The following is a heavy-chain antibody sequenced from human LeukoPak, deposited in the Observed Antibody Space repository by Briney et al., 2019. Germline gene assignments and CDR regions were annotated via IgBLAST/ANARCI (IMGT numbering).Heavy chain of an antibody. Sequence: SVKVSFKASGGTFSSYAISWVRQAPGQGLEWMGGIIPIFGTANYAQKFQGRVTITADKSTSTAYMELSSLRSEDTAVYYCARGVEAAAGTIYFDYWGQGTLVTVSS. CDR2: IIPIFGTA. CDR1: GGTFSSYA. J-gene: IGHJ4*02. D-gene: IGHD6-13*01. CDR3: ARGVEAAAGTIYFDY. V-gene: IGHV1-69*06.